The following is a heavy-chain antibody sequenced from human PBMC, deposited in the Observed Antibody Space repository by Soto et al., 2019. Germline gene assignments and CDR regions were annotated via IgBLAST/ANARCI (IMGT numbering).Heavy chain of an antibody. V-gene: IGHV5-51*01. Sequence: GESLRISCKASGYSFTNFWIGWVRQMPGKGLEWMGIIYPYDSDTKYSPSFQGQVTVSADESNNTLYLQMSGLRAEDTAVYYCSKSGDGYWGQGTLVTVSS. D-gene: IGHD3-10*01. CDR3: SKSGDGY. J-gene: IGHJ4*02. CDR2: IYPYDSDT. CDR1: GYSFTNFW.